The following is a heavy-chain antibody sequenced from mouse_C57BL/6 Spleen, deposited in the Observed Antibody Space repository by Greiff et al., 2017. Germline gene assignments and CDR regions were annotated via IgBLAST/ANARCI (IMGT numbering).Heavy chain of an antibody. J-gene: IGHJ4*01. Sequence: EVQLQQSVAELVRPGASVKLSCTASGFNIKNTYMHWVKQRPEQGLEWIGRIDPANGNTKYAPKFQGKATITADTSSNTAYLQLSSLTSEDPAIYYCARSEDYGNYDYAMDYWGQGTSVTVSS. D-gene: IGHD2-1*01. CDR1: GFNIKNTY. V-gene: IGHV14-3*01. CDR2: IDPANGNT. CDR3: ARSEDYGNYDYAMDY.